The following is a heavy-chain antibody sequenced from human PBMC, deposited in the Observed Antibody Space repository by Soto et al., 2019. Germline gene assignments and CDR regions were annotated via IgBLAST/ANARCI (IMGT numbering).Heavy chain of an antibody. CDR1: GFTFSSYG. CDR3: AKVEERWLLLLPFDY. CDR2: IWYDGSNK. J-gene: IGHJ4*02. D-gene: IGHD3-22*01. V-gene: IGHV3-30*02. Sequence: GGSLRLSCAASGFTFSSYGMHWVRQAPGKGLEWVAVIWYDGSNKYYADSVKGRFTISRDNSKNTLYLQMNSLRAEDTAVYYCAKVEERWLLLLPFDYWGQGTLVTVSS.